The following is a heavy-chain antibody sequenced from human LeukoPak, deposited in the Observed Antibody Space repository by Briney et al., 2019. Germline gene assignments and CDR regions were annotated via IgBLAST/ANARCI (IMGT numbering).Heavy chain of an antibody. Sequence: SETLSLICTVSGGSISSSSYYWGWIRQPPGKGLEWIGSIYYSGSTYYNPSLKSRVTISVDTSKNQFSLKLSSVTAADTAVYYCARPRALYWFDPWGQGTLVTVSS. CDR1: GGSISSSSYY. V-gene: IGHV4-39*01. CDR2: IYYSGST. CDR3: ARPRALYWFDP. J-gene: IGHJ5*02.